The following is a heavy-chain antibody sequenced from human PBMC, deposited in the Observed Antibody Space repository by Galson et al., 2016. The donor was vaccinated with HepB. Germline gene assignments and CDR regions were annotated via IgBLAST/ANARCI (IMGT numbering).Heavy chain of an antibody. CDR2: ISPGSTYT. V-gene: IGHV3-21*01. Sequence: SLRLSCAASGFTFNMYTMTWVRQAPGKGPEWVSSISPGSTYTHFADSVNGRFIITRDDVENSLYLQMNSLSAEDTALYYCARVVIPMAAANRGFGSWGQGTQVVVSS. J-gene: IGHJ5*02. CDR1: GFTFNMYT. D-gene: IGHD6-13*01. CDR3: ARVVIPMAAANRGFGS.